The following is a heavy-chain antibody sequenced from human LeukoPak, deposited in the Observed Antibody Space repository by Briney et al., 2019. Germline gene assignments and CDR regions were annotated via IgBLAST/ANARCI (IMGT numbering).Heavy chain of an antibody. D-gene: IGHD2-2*01. CDR2: IYTSGRT. V-gene: IGHV4-61*02. Sequence: SQTLSLTCTVSGGSISSGSYYWSWIRRPAGKGLEWIGRIYTSGRTNYNPSLKSRVTKSVDTSKNQFSLKLSSVTAADTAVYYCARMGYCSSTSCRPLDYWGQGTLVTVSS. CDR1: GGSISSGSYY. CDR3: ARMGYCSSTSCRPLDY. J-gene: IGHJ4*02.